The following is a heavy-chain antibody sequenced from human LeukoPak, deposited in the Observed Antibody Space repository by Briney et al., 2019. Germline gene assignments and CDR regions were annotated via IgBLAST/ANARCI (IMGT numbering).Heavy chain of an antibody. CDR1: GFTFSSYA. J-gene: IGHJ3*01. Sequence: PGGSLRLSCAASGFTFSSYATSWVRQTPGKGLEWVSAISGSGRNTYYADSVKGRFTISRDNSRSTVDLQMNSLRVEDTGIYYCARDEIPSGTWGQGTMVIVSS. CDR3: ARDEIPSGT. V-gene: IGHV3-23*01. CDR2: ISGSGRNT. D-gene: IGHD6-25*01.